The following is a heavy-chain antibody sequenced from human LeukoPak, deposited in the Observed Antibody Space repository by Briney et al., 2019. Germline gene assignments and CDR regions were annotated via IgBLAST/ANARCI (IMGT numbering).Heavy chain of an antibody. V-gene: IGHV3-64D*06. CDR2: ISSNGGST. Sequence: GVLRLSCSASGFTFSSYAMHWVRQAPGKGLEYVSAISSNGGSTYYADSVKGRSTISRDNSKNTLYLQMSSLRAEDTAVYYCVKGGPPSIVVVPAAHFDYWGQGTLVTVSS. D-gene: IGHD2-2*01. J-gene: IGHJ4*02. CDR3: VKGGPPSIVVVPAAHFDY. CDR1: GFTFSSYA.